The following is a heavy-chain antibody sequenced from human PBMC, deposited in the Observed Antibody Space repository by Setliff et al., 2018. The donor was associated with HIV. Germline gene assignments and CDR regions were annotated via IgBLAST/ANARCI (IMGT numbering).Heavy chain of an antibody. J-gene: IGHJ6*03. D-gene: IGHD3-9*01. CDR3: ARHPRHYNILTGYRYYMDV. Sequence: SQTLSLTCAVFGVSISSSSYFWGWIRRPPGTGLDWIGSIYFSGSTYYNPSLESRVTISMDTSKNQFSLKLTSVTAADTAVYYCARHPRHYNILTGYRYYMDVWGKGTTVTVSS. CDR1: GVSISSSSYF. V-gene: IGHV4-39*01. CDR2: IYFSGST.